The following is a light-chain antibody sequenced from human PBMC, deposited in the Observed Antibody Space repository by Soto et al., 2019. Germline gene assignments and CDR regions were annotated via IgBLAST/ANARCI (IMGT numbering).Light chain of an antibody. CDR1: QSISSW. CDR3: QQFNNWPRT. Sequence: DIQMTQSPSTLSASVGGRVAITGRASQSISSWLAWYQQKPGKAPKLLIYDASSLESGVPSRFSGSGSGTEFTLTISSLQSEDFAVYYCQQFNNWPRTFGQGTKVDIK. CDR2: DAS. J-gene: IGKJ1*01. V-gene: IGKV1-5*01.